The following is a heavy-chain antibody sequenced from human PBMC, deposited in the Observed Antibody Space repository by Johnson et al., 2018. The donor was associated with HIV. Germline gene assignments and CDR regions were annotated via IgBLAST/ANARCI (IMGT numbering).Heavy chain of an antibody. CDR1: GFNLNKCD. Sequence: QVQLVESGGGVDQPGGSLRLSCAASGFNLNKCDMYWVRQAPGKGLEWVAVISYDGSNKYYADSVKGRFTISRDNSKNTLYLQMNSLRAEDTAVYYCARSSSSGAFDIWGQGTMVTVSS. CDR2: ISYDGSNK. CDR3: ARSSSSGAFDI. V-gene: IGHV3-30*19. D-gene: IGHD6-6*01. J-gene: IGHJ3*02.